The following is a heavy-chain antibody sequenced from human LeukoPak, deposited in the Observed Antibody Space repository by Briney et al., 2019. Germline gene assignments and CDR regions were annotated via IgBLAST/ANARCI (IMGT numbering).Heavy chain of an antibody. CDR2: TYYRSKWYN. V-gene: IGHV6-1*01. Sequence: SQTLSLTCAISGDSVSSNSAAWHWIRQSPSRGLEWLGRTYYRSKWYNDYAVSVKSRISINPDTSKNQLSLQLNSVTAEDTAVYYCVRKKSGYGFDYWGQGTLVTVSS. CDR1: GDSVSSNSAA. J-gene: IGHJ4*02. D-gene: IGHD5-12*01. CDR3: VRKKSGYGFDY.